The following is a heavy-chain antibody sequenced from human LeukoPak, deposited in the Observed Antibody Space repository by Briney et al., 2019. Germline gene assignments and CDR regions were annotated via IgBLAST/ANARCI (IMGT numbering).Heavy chain of an antibody. D-gene: IGHD1-26*01. CDR1: GFTVSSNY. J-gene: IGHJ4*02. Sequence: GGSLRLSCAASGFTVSSNYMGWVRQAPGKGLEWVSYISSSSSTIYYADSVKGRFTISRDNVKNSLYLQMNSLRAEDTAVYYCARGYSGSYFAYWGQGTLVTVSS. V-gene: IGHV3-48*01. CDR2: ISSSSSTI. CDR3: ARGYSGSYFAY.